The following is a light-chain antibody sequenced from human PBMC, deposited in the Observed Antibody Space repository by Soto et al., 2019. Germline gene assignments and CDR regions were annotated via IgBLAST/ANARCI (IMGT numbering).Light chain of an antibody. V-gene: IGKV1-6*01. J-gene: IGKJ5*01. CDR1: QGIRND. Sequence: AIQMTPSPSSLSASVGDRVTITCRASQGIRNDVGWFQQKPGKAPKLLIYAASNLQSGVPSRFSGSGSGTDFTLTISSLQPEDFATYFCQQANSFPITFGQGTRLEIK. CDR3: QQANSFPIT. CDR2: AAS.